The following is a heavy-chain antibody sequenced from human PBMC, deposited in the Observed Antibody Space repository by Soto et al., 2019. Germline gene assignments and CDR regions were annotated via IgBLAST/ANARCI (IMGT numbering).Heavy chain of an antibody. CDR2: IKSKTDGGTT. CDR1: GFTFSNAW. D-gene: IGHD2-2*01. CDR3: TTAPSYCSSTSCHGRAFDI. J-gene: IGHJ3*02. Sequence: GGSLRLSCAASGFTFSNAWMSWVRQAPGKGLEWVGRIKSKTDGGTTDYAAPVKGRFTISRDDSKNTLYLQMNSLKTEETAVYYCTTAPSYCSSTSCHGRAFDIWGQGTMVTVSS. V-gene: IGHV3-15*01.